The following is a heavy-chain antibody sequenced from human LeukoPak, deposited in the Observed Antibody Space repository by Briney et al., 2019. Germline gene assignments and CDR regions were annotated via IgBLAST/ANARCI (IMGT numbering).Heavy chain of an antibody. CDR1: GFTFSNDW. D-gene: IGHD4-23*01. V-gene: IGHV3-7*03. Sequence: PGGSLRLSCAASGFTFSNDWMNWVRRAPGQGLEWVANINQDGSGKYYVDSVKGRVTSSRDNAKNSLYLQMNSLRAEDTAVYYCARRFRWVDYRGQGTLVTVSS. J-gene: IGHJ4*02. CDR2: INQDGSGK. CDR3: ARRFRWVDY.